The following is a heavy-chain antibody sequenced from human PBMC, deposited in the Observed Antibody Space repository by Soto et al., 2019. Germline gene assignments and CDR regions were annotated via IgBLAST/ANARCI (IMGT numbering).Heavy chain of an antibody. CDR3: ARDQYTGSYFDACDI. Sequence: GGSLRLSCAASGFTFSSYGMHWVRQAPGKGLDWVAVIWYDGSNKYYGDPVKGRFTISRDNSKNTLYLQMNSLRVEDTAVYYCARDQYTGSYFDACDIWGQGIMVTVSS. D-gene: IGHD1-26*01. CDR1: GFTFSSYG. V-gene: IGHV3-33*01. J-gene: IGHJ3*02. CDR2: IWYDGSNK.